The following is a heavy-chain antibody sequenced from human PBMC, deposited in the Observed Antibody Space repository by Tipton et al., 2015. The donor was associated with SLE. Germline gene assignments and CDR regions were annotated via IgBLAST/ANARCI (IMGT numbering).Heavy chain of an antibody. D-gene: IGHD3-10*01. CDR2: INSEETST. Sequence: SLRLSCAASGFTFSSYWVHWVRQVPGKGLAWVSCINSEETSTNYADSVRGRFTMSRDNAKNTVHLHMNSLRGEDTGVYYCGRWGLGERPSHYYTMDVWGQGTTVTASS. J-gene: IGHJ6*02. CDR1: GFTFSSYW. CDR3: GRWGLGERPSHYYTMDV. V-gene: IGHV3-74*01.